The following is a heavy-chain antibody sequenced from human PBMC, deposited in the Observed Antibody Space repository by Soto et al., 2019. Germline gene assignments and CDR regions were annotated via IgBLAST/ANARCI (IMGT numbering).Heavy chain of an antibody. J-gene: IGHJ6*02. Sequence: ASVKVSCKASGGTFGSYAISWVRQAPGQGLEWMGGIIPIFGTANYAQKFQGRVTITADESTSTAYMELSSLRSEDTAVYYCARFLEWSQDLDYYYYYGMDVWGQGTTVTVAS. V-gene: IGHV1-69*13. CDR1: GGTFGSYA. CDR3: ARFLEWSQDLDYYYYYGMDV. D-gene: IGHD3-3*01. CDR2: IIPIFGTA.